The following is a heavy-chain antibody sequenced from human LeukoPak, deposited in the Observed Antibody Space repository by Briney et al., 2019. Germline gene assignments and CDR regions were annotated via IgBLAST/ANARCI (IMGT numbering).Heavy chain of an antibody. Sequence: PGGSLRLSCAASGFTFNSYVMSWVHQTPGKGLEWVSYISTRGGSTYYADSVKGRFTISRDNSKNTLNLQMNSLRAEDTAVYYCAKGRPYGDYVSDFDYWGQGTLVTVSS. J-gene: IGHJ4*02. CDR1: GFTFNSYV. D-gene: IGHD4-17*01. CDR2: ISTRGGST. V-gene: IGHV3-23*01. CDR3: AKGRPYGDYVSDFDY.